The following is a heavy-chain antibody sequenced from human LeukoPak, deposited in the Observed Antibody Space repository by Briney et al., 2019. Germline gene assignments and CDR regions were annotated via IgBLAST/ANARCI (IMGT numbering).Heavy chain of an antibody. D-gene: IGHD2-15*01. CDR3: ARGDRQGAFDI. V-gene: IGHV3-11*05. J-gene: IGHJ3*02. Sequence: GGSLRLSCAASGFTFSDYYMSWIRQAPGRGLEWVSYISSSRSYTNYADSVKGRFTISRDNAKNSLYLQMNSLRAEDTAVYYCARGDRQGAFDIWGQGTMVTVSS. CDR2: ISSSRSYT. CDR1: GFTFSDYY.